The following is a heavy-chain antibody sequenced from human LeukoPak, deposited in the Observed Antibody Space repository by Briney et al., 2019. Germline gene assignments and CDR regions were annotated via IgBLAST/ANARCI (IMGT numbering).Heavy chain of an antibody. Sequence: GGSLRLSCAASGFTFTNAWMNWVRQAPGKGLEWVGRIKSKADGETIDYAAPVKGRFTFSRDDSKNMLYLQMNSLKSEDTAVYYCSTLTSRGLSDSWGQGTLATVSS. D-gene: IGHD1-20*01. CDR2: IKSKADGETI. V-gene: IGHV3-15*07. J-gene: IGHJ4*02. CDR3: STLTSRGLSDS. CDR1: GFTFTNAW.